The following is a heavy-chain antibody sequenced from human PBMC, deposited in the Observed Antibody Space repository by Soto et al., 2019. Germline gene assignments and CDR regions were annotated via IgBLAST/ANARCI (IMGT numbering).Heavy chain of an antibody. J-gene: IGHJ6*02. Sequence: PSETLSLTCPVSGSSVSSYYLSWIRQPPGKGLEWIGYISNSGSTNYNPSLRSRVTISVDTSKNQFSLKMTSVTAADTAVYYCARETPYCTSTSCSASYYYGMDVWGQGTTVTVSS. V-gene: IGHV4-59*02. CDR1: GSSVSSYY. CDR2: ISNSGST. CDR3: ARETPYCTSTSCSASYYYGMDV. D-gene: IGHD2-2*01.